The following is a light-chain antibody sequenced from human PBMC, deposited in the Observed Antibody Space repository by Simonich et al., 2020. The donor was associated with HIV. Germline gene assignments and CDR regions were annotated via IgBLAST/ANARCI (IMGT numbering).Light chain of an antibody. Sequence: QSALTQPVSVSGSPGQAITISCTGTGSDVGVYNSVSWYQQHPGKAPKPMSYEVNMPPSGVSDLFSGSKSGNRSSLTISGLQAEDEADYYCSSYTSGNTWVFGGGTKLTVL. CDR3: SSYTSGNTWV. V-gene: IGLV2-14*01. CDR2: EVN. J-gene: IGLJ3*02. CDR1: GSDVGVYNS.